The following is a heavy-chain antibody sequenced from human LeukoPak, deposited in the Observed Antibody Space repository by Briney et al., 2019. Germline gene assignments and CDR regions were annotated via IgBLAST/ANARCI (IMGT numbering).Heavy chain of an antibody. CDR2: IHPSGNT. J-gene: IGHJ4*02. CDR3: ARGPPPDFDY. Sequence: SETLSLTCTVSGDSISSYYWSWIRQPAGKGLEWIGRIHPSGNTNYNPSLKSRLTLSVDTSKNQFSLKLSSVTAADTAVYYCARGPPPDFDYWGRGTLVTVSS. CDR1: GDSISSYY. V-gene: IGHV4-4*07.